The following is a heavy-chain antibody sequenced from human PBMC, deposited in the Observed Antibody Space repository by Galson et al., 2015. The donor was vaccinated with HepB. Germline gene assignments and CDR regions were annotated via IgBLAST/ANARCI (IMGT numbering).Heavy chain of an antibody. Sequence: SVKVSCKVSGYTLTELSMHWVRQAPGKGLEWMGGFDPEDGETIYAQKFQGRVTMTEDTSTDTAYMELSSLRSEDTAVYYCATSLYYYDSSGYPGAFDIWGQGTMVTVSS. V-gene: IGHV1-24*01. CDR2: FDPEDGET. D-gene: IGHD3-22*01. CDR3: ATSLYYYDSSGYPGAFDI. CDR1: GYTLTELS. J-gene: IGHJ3*02.